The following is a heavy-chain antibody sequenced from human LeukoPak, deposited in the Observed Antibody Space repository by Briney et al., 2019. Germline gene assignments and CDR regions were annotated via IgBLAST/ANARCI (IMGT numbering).Heavy chain of an antibody. CDR2: IYHSGST. Sequence: TSETLSLTCAVSGGSISSGGYSWSWIRQPPGKGLEWIVYIYHSGSTYYNPSLKSRVTISVDRSKNQFSLKLSSVTAADTAVYYCASLWSGGWFGELFGDPDLGAFDIWGQGTMVTVSS. CDR1: GGSISSGGYS. D-gene: IGHD3-10*01. J-gene: IGHJ3*02. V-gene: IGHV4-30-2*01. CDR3: ASLWSGGWFGELFGDPDLGAFDI.